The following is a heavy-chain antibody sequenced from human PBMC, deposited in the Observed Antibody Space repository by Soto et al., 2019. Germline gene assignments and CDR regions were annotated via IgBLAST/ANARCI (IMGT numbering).Heavy chain of an antibody. V-gene: IGHV3-23*01. J-gene: IGHJ4*02. Sequence: GGSLRLSCVASGFPFNPYVMAWVRQVQGGGLEWVAAIRSNTAITHYPDSMRGRFTISRVNSESTIFLQMNGLRVEDSAVYFCAKGGRPATYNFDYWGQGTLVTVSS. D-gene: IGHD2-2*01. CDR3: AKGGRPATYNFDY. CDR1: GFPFNPYV. CDR2: IRSNTAIT.